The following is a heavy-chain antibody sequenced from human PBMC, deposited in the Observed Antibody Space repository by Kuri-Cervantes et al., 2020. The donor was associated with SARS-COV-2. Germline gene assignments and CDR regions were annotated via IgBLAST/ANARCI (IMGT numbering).Heavy chain of an antibody. D-gene: IGHD2-15*01. Sequence: GESLKISCAASGFTFSSYGMHWVRQAPGKGLEWVAVIWYDGSNKYYADSVKGRFTISRDKSRNTLYLQMNSLRAEDTAVYYCARGGYCSGGSCYSVYYYYYYGMDVWGQGTTVTVSS. J-gene: IGHJ6*02. CDR2: IWYDGSNK. CDR1: GFTFSSYG. CDR3: ARGGYCSGGSCYSVYYYYYYGMDV. V-gene: IGHV3-33*08.